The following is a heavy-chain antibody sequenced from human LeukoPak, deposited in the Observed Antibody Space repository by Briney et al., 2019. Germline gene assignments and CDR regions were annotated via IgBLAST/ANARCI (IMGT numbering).Heavy chain of an antibody. CDR1: GGSISGYY. CDR3: ARMGAIAGASANPDH. J-gene: IGHJ4*02. D-gene: IGHD6-13*01. V-gene: IGHV4-59*01. Sequence: PSETLSLTCTVSGGSISGYYWSWIRQPPGRGLEWIGYIYYSGSTNYNPSLKSRVTISVDTSKNQFSLNLSSVTAADTAVYYCARMGAIAGASANPDHWGQGTLVTVSS. CDR2: IYYSGST.